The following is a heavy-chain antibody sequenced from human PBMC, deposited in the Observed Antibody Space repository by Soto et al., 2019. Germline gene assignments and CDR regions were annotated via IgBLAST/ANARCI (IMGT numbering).Heavy chain of an antibody. CDR3: ARDAHYGAYNWFDP. CDR1: GGDVTSSRYY. J-gene: IGHJ5*02. V-gene: IGHV4-39*07. D-gene: IGHD4-17*01. Sequence: SETLSLTCTVSGGDVTSSRYYWAWIRQTPGKGLEWIATIYYGGSTYYSASLKSRVTISIDTSKNQFSLKMTSVTAADTAVYYCARDAHYGAYNWFDPWGQGTLVTVSS. CDR2: IYYGGST.